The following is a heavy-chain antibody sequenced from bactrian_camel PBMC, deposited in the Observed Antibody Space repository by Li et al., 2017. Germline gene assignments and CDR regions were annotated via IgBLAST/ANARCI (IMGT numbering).Heavy chain of an antibody. CDR2: INHKGDST. V-gene: IGHV3S40*01. D-gene: IGHD2*01. Sequence: VQLVESGGGLVQPGGSLRLSCVTSGFTFAKSFMSWVRQAPGKGFEWVSAINHKGDSTVYGDSVKGRFTISHDNAENTVYLQMNSLKPEDTAVYYCATATSGGMWTDFAYWGQGTQVTVS. CDR1: GFTFAKSF. CDR3: ATATSGGMWTDFAY. J-gene: IGHJ6*01.